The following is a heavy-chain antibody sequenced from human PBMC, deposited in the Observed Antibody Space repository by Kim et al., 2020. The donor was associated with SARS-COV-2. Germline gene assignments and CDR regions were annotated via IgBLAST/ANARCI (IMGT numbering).Heavy chain of an antibody. CDR3: AREVEAYYDSSGYYYYPSAFDI. CDR2: IYYSGST. J-gene: IGHJ3*02. D-gene: IGHD3-22*01. CDR1: GGSISSYY. Sequence: SETLSLTCTVSGGSISSYYWSWIRQPPGKGLEWIGYIYYSGSTNYNPSLKSRVTISVDTSKNQFSLKLSSVTAADTAVYYCAREVEAYYDSSGYYYYPSAFDIWGQGTMVTVSS. V-gene: IGHV4-59*13.